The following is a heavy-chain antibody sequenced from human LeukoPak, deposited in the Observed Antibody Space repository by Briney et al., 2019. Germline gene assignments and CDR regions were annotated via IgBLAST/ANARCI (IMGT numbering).Heavy chain of an antibody. CDR1: GFTISNSG. CDR3: SRVRWRVSYLCVF. CDR2: IWFDGSNQ. Sequence: PGRSLRLSCAASGFTISNSGMRWGRQAPGKGLEWVALIWFDGSNQYYADSVKGRFTISRDNSKNTLYLQMNSLRTEDTAVYYWSRVRWRVSYLCVFWGRGTLVSVSS. V-gene: IGHV3-33*01. D-gene: IGHD1-26*01. J-gene: IGHJ4*02.